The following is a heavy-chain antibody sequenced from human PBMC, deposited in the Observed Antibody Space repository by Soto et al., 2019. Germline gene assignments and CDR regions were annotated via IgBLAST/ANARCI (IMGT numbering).Heavy chain of an antibody. CDR2: IKSKTDGGTT. Sequence: GGSLRLSCAASGFTFSNAWMSWVRQAPGKGLEWVGRIKSKTDGGTTDYAAPVKGRFTISRDDSKNTLYLQMNSLRAEDTAVYYCARDSVPIAAAFYFDYWGQGTLVTVSS. D-gene: IGHD6-13*01. J-gene: IGHJ4*02. CDR3: ARDSVPIAAAFYFDY. V-gene: IGHV3-15*01. CDR1: GFTFSNAW.